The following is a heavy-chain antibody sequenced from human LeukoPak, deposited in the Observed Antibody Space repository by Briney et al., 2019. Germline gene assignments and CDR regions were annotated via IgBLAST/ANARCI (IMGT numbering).Heavy chain of an antibody. J-gene: IGHJ5*02. CDR1: GYTFTGYY. D-gene: IGHD6-13*01. Sequence: GGSVKLSCTASGYTFTGYYMHWVRQAPGQGLEWMGGINPNSGRTNYAETVQGRFTMTRDTSINTASMELSRLRSDDTAVYYCARGLNKGPHSSSCYSPSNWFDPWGQGTLVTVSA. CDR3: ARGLNKGPHSSSCYSPSNWFDP. CDR2: INPNSGRT. V-gene: IGHV1-2*02.